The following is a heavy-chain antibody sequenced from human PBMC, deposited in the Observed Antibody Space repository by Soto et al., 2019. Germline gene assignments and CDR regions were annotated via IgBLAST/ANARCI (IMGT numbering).Heavy chain of an antibody. CDR2: IYYNGST. V-gene: IGHV4-59*01. Sequence: SETLSLTCTVSGGSISSYYWSWIRQPPGKGLEWIGYIYYNGSTNYNPSLKSRVTISVDTSKNQFSLKLRSVTAADTAVYYCAREEMATHYYFDYWGQGTLVTVSS. CDR1: GGSISSYY. J-gene: IGHJ4*02. CDR3: AREEMATHYYFDY. D-gene: IGHD5-12*01.